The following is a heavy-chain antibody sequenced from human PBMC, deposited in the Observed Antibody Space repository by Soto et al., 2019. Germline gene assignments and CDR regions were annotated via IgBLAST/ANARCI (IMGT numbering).Heavy chain of an antibody. D-gene: IGHD2-21*02. J-gene: IGHJ4*02. V-gene: IGHV3-23*01. CDR1: GFTFSSYA. Sequence: LSLSCAASGFTFSSYAMSWVRQGPGKGLEWVSAISESGASTYYADSVKGRFTISRDNSKNTLYLQMNSLRVEDTAVYYCAKPSTRYCGGDCSWDYWGXGTLVNGSS. CDR3: AKPSTRYCGGDCSWDY. CDR2: ISESGAST.